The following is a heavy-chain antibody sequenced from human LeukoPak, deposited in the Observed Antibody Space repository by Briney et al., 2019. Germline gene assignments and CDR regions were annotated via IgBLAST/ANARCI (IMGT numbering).Heavy chain of an antibody. CDR3: AREISRTGAFDI. Sequence: GGSLRLSCAASGFTVSSNYMSWVRQAPGKGLEWVSVIYSGGSTYYADSVKGRFTISRDNSKNTLYLQMNSLRAEDTAVCYCAREISRTGAFDIWGQGTMVTVSS. D-gene: IGHD3-3*02. CDR2: IYSGGST. J-gene: IGHJ3*02. V-gene: IGHV3-53*05. CDR1: GFTVSSNY.